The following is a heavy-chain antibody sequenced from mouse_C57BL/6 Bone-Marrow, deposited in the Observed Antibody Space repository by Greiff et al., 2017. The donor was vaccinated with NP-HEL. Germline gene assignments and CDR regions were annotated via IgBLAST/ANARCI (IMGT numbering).Heavy chain of an antibody. V-gene: IGHV1-26*01. J-gene: IGHJ2*01. CDR2: INPNNGGT. CDR3: ARSGLPNWGPYPSYYFDY. Sequence: EVQLQQSGPELVKPGASVKISCKASGYTFTDYYMNWVKQSHGKSLEWIGDINPNNGGTSYNQKFKGKATLTVDKSSSTAYMELRSLTSEDSAVYYCARSGLPNWGPYPSYYFDYWGQGTTLTVSS. CDR1: GYTFTDYY. D-gene: IGHD4-1*02.